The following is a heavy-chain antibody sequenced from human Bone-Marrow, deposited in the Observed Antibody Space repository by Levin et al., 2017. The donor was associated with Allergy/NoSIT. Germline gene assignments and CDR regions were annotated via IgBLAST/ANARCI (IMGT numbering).Heavy chain of an antibody. D-gene: IGHD2-2*02. J-gene: IGHJ4*02. CDR3: TCNSLYHFDY. Sequence: NTGGSLRLSCVVSGFSFTNAWMSWVRQAPGKGLEWVGRIKTETDGGTTDYAAPVKGRFNISRDDSKKTLFLQMNNLKTEDTAVYYCTCNSLYHFDYWGQGTLVTVSS. CDR1: GFSFTNAW. V-gene: IGHV3-15*01. CDR2: IKTETDGGTT.